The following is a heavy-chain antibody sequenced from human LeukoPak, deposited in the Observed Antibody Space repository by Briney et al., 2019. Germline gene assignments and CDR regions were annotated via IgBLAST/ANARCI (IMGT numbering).Heavy chain of an antibody. CDR3: ARHVGYCSGGSCYGWFDP. D-gene: IGHD2-15*01. V-gene: IGHV4-39*01. J-gene: IGHJ5*02. Sequence: KPSETLSLTCTVSGGSISSSSYYWGWIRQPPGKGLEWIGSIYYSGSTYYNPSLKSRVTISVDTSKNQFSLKLSSVTAADTAVYYCARHVGYCSGGSCYGWFDPWGQGTLVTVSS. CDR2: IYYSGST. CDR1: GGSISSSSYY.